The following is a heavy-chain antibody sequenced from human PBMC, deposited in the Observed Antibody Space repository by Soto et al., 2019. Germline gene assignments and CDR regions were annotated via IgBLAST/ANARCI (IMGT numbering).Heavy chain of an antibody. D-gene: IGHD1-1*01. J-gene: IGHJ4*02. CDR2: VSAGGGST. CDR1: GFTFSSHA. V-gene: IGHV3-23*01. Sequence: EVQLLESGGDLVQPGGSLRLSCAASGFTFSSHAMSWVRQAPGKGLEWVSDVSAGGGSTYYADFVKGRFTISRDNSKNTLYLQMNSLRAEDTAVYYCARRPSFYFDYWGQGALVTVSS. CDR3: ARRPSFYFDY.